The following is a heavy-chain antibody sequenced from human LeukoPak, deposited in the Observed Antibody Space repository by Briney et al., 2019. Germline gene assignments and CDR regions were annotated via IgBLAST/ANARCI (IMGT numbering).Heavy chain of an antibody. CDR3: ASPDYYGSGSYRFDP. D-gene: IGHD3-10*01. CDR2: INPNSGGT. CDR1: AYTFTGYY. V-gene: IGHV1-2*02. Sequence: ASVKFSCKASAYTFTGYYMHWVRLAPGQWLEWMGWINPNSGGTNYAQQFLGRVTMTTDTSISTAYLELSDLRSDDTAVSYCASPDYYGSGSYRFDPWGQGTLVTVSS. J-gene: IGHJ5*02.